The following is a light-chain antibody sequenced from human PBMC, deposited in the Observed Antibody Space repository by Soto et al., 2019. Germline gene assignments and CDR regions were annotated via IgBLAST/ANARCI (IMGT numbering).Light chain of an antibody. CDR2: EVS. CDR1: SSDVGGYNY. Sequence: QSALTQPASVSGSPGQSITISCTGTSSDVGGYNYISWYQQHPGKAPKLMIYEVSNRPSGVSNRFSGSKSGNTASLTISGLQAEDEADYYCSSCTSSSTLAIFGGGTKVTVL. V-gene: IGLV2-14*01. J-gene: IGLJ2*01. CDR3: SSCTSSSTLAI.